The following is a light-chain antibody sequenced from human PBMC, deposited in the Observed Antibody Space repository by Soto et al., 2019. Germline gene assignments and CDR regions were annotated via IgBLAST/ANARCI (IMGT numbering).Light chain of an antibody. Sequence: EIVLTQSPATLSLSPGERATLSCRASQSVSSKLAWYQQKPGQAPRLLIYDASTRATGIPPRFSGGGSGTEFTVTISSLQSEDFAIYYCQQYDIWPPYTFGQGTKVDIK. J-gene: IGKJ2*01. V-gene: IGKV3-15*01. CDR3: QQYDIWPPYT. CDR1: QSVSSK. CDR2: DAS.